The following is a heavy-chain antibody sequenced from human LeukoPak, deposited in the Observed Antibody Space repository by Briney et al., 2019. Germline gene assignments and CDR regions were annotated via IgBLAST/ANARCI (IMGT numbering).Heavy chain of an antibody. J-gene: IGHJ4*02. D-gene: IGHD3-22*01. CDR3: AKDSSADDSSGYSYYFDY. CDR1: GFTFSSYD. V-gene: IGHV3-23*01. Sequence: PGGSLRLSCAVSGFTFSSYDMSWVRQAPGKGLEWVSVISGSGFTTYYADSVKGRFTISRDNSKNTLYLQMNSLRAEDTAVYYCAKDSSADDSSGYSYYFDYWGQGTLVTVSS. CDR2: ISGSGFTT.